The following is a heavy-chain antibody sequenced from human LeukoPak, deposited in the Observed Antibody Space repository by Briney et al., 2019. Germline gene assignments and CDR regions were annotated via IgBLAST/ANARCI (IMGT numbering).Heavy chain of an antibody. Sequence: SQTLSLTCTVSGGSISSGGYYWSWIRQPPGKGLQWIGYIYHSGSTYYNPSLKSRVTISVGRSKNQFSLKLTSVTAADTAVYYCARAVDYYYYYMDVWGKGTTVTVSS. CDR2: IYHSGST. V-gene: IGHV4-30-2*01. D-gene: IGHD2-15*01. J-gene: IGHJ6*03. CDR1: GGSISSGGYY. CDR3: ARAVDYYYYYMDV.